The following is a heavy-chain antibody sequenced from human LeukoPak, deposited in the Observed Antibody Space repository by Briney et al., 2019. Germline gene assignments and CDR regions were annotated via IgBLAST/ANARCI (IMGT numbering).Heavy chain of an antibody. CDR2: IYYSGST. CDR1: GGSISSGDYY. J-gene: IGHJ4*02. CDR3: ARETGAVAGTLDY. Sequence: SETLSLTCTVSGGSISSGDYYWSWIRQPPGKGLEWIGYIYYSGSTYYNPSLKSRVAISVDTSKNQFSLKLSSVTAADTAVYYCARETGAVAGTLDYWGQGTLVTVSS. V-gene: IGHV4-30-4*08. D-gene: IGHD6-19*01.